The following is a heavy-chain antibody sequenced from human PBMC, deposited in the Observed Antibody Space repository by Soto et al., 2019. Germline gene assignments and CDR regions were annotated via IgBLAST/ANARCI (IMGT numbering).Heavy chain of an antibody. Sequence: SETLSLTCTVSGGSISSSSYYWGWIRQPPGKGLEWIGSIYYSGSTYYNPSLKSRVTISVDTSKNQFSLKLSSVTAADTAVYYCARQRDAFDIWGQGTMVTVSS. CDR1: GGSISSSSYY. V-gene: IGHV4-39*01. J-gene: IGHJ3*02. CDR2: IYYSGST. CDR3: ARQRDAFDI.